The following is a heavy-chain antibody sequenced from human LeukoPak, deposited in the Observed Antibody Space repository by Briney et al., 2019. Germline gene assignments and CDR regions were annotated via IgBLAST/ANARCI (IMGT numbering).Heavy chain of an antibody. Sequence: GRSLRLSCAASGFTFDDYAVHWVRQAPGKGLEWVSGISWNSGSIGYADSVKGRFTISRDNAKNSLYLQMNSLRAEDTALYYCAKSLYSSGYCSDYWGQGTLVTVSS. CDR1: GFTFDDYA. V-gene: IGHV3-9*01. D-gene: IGHD3-22*01. CDR2: ISWNSGSI. J-gene: IGHJ4*02. CDR3: AKSLYSSGYCSDY.